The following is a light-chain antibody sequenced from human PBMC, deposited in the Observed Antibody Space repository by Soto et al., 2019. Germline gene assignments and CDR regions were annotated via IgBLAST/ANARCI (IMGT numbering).Light chain of an antibody. J-gene: IGKJ2*01. V-gene: IGKV3-11*01. Sequence: EIVLTQSPATLSLSPGERATLSCRASQSVSSYLAWYQQKPGQAPRLLIYDASNRATGIPARFSGSGSGTDLTLTISSLEPEDFAVYYCQQRSNWPPEYTFGQGTKLEIK. CDR2: DAS. CDR1: QSVSSY. CDR3: QQRSNWPPEYT.